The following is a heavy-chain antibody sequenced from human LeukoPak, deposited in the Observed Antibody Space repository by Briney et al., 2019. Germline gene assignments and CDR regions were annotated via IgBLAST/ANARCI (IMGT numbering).Heavy chain of an antibody. D-gene: IGHD5-18*01. J-gene: IGHJ5*02. CDR1: GVSISSGGYF. CDR2: IYYSGST. Sequence: PSETLFLTCTVSGVSISSGGYFWRWLRQHPGKGLEWIGYIYYSGSTYYNPSIKSRVTISVNTSKNQFSLKLSSVTAADTAVYYCARGDAMGCGEFDPWGQGTLVTVS. V-gene: IGHV4-31*02. CDR3: ARGDAMGCGEFDP.